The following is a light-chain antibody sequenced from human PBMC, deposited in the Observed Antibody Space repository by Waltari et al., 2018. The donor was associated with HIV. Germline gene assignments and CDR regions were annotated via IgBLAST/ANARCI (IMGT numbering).Light chain of an antibody. J-gene: IGLJ2*01. CDR2: EVT. Sequence: QAALTQPASVSGSPGQSITISCTGTSSDVGNYHYVCWYQQHPGKAPKLLIYEVTNRPSGVSDRFSGSKSGNTASLTISGLQAEDEADYYCSSFRSTTTSILFGGGTKLTVL. CDR3: SSFRSTTTSIL. V-gene: IGLV2-14*01. CDR1: SSDVGNYHY.